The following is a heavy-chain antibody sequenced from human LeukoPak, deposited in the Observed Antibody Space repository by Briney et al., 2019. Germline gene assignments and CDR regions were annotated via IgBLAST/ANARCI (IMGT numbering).Heavy chain of an antibody. V-gene: IGHV5-51*01. D-gene: IGHD3-9*01. CDR3: ARLPTGYPNWFDP. J-gene: IGHJ5*02. CDR2: IYPGDSRT. CDR1: GYSFTSFW. Sequence: GESLKISCKGSGYSFTSFWIGWVRQVPGKGLEYMGAIYPGDSRTTYSPPFEGQVTISADKSVTTAFLQWASLRASDTAMYYCARLPTGYPNWFDPWGQGTLVTVSS.